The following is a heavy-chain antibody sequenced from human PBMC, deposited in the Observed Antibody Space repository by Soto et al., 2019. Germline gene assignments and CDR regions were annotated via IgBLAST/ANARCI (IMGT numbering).Heavy chain of an antibody. CDR3: ARAAVAGDFDY. D-gene: IGHD6-19*01. J-gene: IGHJ4*02. V-gene: IGHV3-30-3*01. CDR2: ISYDGSNK. CDR1: GFTFSSYA. Sequence: QVQLVESGGGVVQPGRSLRLSCTASGFTFSSYAMHWVHQAPGKGLEWVAVISYDGSNKYYADSVKGRFTISRDNSKNTLYLQMNSLRAEDTAVYYCARAAVAGDFDYWGQGTLVTVSS.